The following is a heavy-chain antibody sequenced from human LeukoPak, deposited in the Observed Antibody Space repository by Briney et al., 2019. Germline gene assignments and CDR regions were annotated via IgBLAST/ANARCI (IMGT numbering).Heavy chain of an antibody. CDR1: GFTFSSYA. V-gene: IGHV3-23*01. J-gene: IGHJ4*02. CDR2: ISGSGGST. CDR3: AKGGDSSGFRPPTIDY. D-gene: IGHD3-22*01. Sequence: GGSLRLSCAASGFTFSSYAMSWVRQAPGKGLEWVSAISGSGGSTYYADSVKGRFTISRDNSKNTLYLQMNSLRAEDTAVYYCAKGGDSSGFRPPTIDYWGQGTLVTVSS.